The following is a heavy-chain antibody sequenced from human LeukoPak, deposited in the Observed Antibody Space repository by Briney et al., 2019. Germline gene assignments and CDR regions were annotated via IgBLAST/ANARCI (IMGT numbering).Heavy chain of an antibody. J-gene: IGHJ3*02. CDR2: IYPGDSDT. Sequence: GESLKISCKGSGYSFTSYWIGWVRQMPGKGLEWMGIIYPGDSDTRYSPSFQGQVTISADKSISTAYLQWSSLKASDTAMYYCARQGGERYFDWLLRADAFDIWGQGTMVTVSS. CDR1: GYSFTSYW. D-gene: IGHD3-9*01. CDR3: ARQGGERYFDWLLRADAFDI. V-gene: IGHV5-51*01.